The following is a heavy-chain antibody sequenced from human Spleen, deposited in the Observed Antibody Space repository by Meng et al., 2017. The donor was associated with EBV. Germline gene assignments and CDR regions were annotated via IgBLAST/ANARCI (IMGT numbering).Heavy chain of an antibody. Sequence: VQLGQSGAVVKKPGSSLRVSCKASGGTLSNFAITWVRQAPGQGLEWMGGLIPMVGAPHYAQKFQGRVTIIADESTSTHSMELNSLRSEDTAMYYCASESGRGFTPDYWGQGTLVTVSS. J-gene: IGHJ4*02. V-gene: IGHV1-69*01. D-gene: IGHD3-10*01. CDR3: ASESGRGFTPDY. CDR2: LIPMVGAP. CDR1: GGTLSNFA.